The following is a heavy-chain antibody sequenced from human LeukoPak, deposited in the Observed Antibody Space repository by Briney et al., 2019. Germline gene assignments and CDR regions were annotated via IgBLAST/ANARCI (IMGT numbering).Heavy chain of an antibody. V-gene: IGHV4-39*01. Sequence: PSETLSLTCTVSGGSISSSSYYWGWIRQPPGKGLEWIGSIFYSGSAYYNPSLKSRVTISVDTSKNQFSLKLSSVTAADTAVYYCARPDSSGYYYVYWGQGTLVTVSS. CDR3: ARPDSSGYYYVY. CDR1: GGSISSSSYY. CDR2: IFYSGSA. D-gene: IGHD3-22*01. J-gene: IGHJ4*02.